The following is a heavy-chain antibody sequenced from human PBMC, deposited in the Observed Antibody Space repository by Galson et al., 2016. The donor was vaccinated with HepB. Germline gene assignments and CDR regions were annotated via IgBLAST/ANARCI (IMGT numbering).Heavy chain of an antibody. J-gene: IGHJ6*02. D-gene: IGHD2-8*02. V-gene: IGHV1-2*06. CDR1: GYTFTGYY. CDR3: AGDLVEMDV. Sequence: SVKVSCKASGYTFTGYYIHWVRQAPGQGLEWMGRINPHSGGTNSAQKFQGRVTMTRDTALSTAYMELRSLSANDTAVYYCAGDLVEMDVWGQGTTVAVSS. CDR2: INPHSGGT.